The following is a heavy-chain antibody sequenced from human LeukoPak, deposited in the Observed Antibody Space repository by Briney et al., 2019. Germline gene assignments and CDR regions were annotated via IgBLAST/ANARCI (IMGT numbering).Heavy chain of an antibody. CDR1: GYTFTGYY. J-gene: IGHJ4*02. D-gene: IGHD2-2*01. Sequence: SVKVSCKASGYTFTGYYMHWVRQAPGQGLEWMGRIIPTFDTTIYAQKFQGRLTITTDESRNTAYMDLSSLRSEDTAVYYCAREGDFCTTTTCYYYFDYWGQGALVTVSS. CDR2: IIPTFDTT. V-gene: IGHV1-69*05. CDR3: AREGDFCTTTTCYYYFDY.